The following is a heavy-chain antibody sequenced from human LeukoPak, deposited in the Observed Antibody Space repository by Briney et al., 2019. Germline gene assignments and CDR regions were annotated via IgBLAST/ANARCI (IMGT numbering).Heavy chain of an antibody. CDR1: GGSISSSSYY. J-gene: IGHJ4*02. V-gene: IGHV4-39*02. Sequence: PSETPSLTCTVSGGSISSSSYYWGWIRQPPGKGLEWIGSIYYSGSTYYNPSLKSRVTISVDTSKNQFSLKLSSVTAADTAVYYCAREFITMVRGASFDYWGQGTLITVSS. CDR3: AREFITMVRGASFDY. D-gene: IGHD3-10*01. CDR2: IYYSGST.